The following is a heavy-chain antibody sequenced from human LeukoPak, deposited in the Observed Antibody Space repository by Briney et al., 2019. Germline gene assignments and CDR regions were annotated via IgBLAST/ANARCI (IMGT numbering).Heavy chain of an antibody. CDR2: ISYDGSIK. V-gene: IGHV3-30-3*01. CDR3: ARDTTDPKSYYFDY. J-gene: IGHJ4*02. CDR1: GFTFSSFS. Sequence: GGSLRLSCAASGFTFSSFSMHWVRQAPGKGLEWVAVISYDGSIKYHADSVKGRFTISRDNSKNTLYLQMNSLRAEDTAVYYCARDTTDPKSYYFDYWGQGALVTVSS. D-gene: IGHD2/OR15-2a*01.